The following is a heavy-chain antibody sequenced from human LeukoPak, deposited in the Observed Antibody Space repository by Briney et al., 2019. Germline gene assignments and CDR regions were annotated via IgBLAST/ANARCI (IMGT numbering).Heavy chain of an antibody. J-gene: IGHJ3*02. CDR1: GFTFSSFA. D-gene: IGHD3-10*01. CDR3: ARIRGNAFDI. Sequence: PGGSLRLSCAASGFTFSSFAIHWVRQAAGKGLEWVAFIRYDGSNKYYADSVKGRFTISRDNSKNTLYLQMNSLRAEDTAVYYCARIRGNAFDIWGQGTMVTVSS. V-gene: IGHV3-30*02. CDR2: IRYDGSNK.